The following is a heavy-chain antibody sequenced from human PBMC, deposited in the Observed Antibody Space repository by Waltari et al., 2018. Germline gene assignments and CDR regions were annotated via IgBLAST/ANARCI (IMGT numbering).Heavy chain of an antibody. V-gene: IGHV1-3*01. Sequence: QVQLVQSGAEVKKPGASVKVSCKASGYTFTSYAMHWVRQAPGQRLEWMGWINAGNGNTKYSQKFQGRVTITRDTSASTAYMELSSLRSEDTAVYYCARGWRYSSGWYPPGLIDFDYWGQGTLVTVSS. CDR2: INAGNGNT. D-gene: IGHD6-19*01. CDR3: ARGWRYSSGWYPPGLIDFDY. J-gene: IGHJ4*02. CDR1: GYTFTSYA.